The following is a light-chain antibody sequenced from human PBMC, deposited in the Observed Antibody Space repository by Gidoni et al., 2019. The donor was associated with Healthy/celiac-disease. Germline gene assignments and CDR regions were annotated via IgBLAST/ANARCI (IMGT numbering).Light chain of an antibody. J-gene: IGKJ1*01. CDR1: QRIGDY. CDR2: AAY. CDR3: QQSFSTVST. Sequence: DIQMTQSPSSLSASVGDRVTITCRTSQRIGDYLNWYQHKPGKAPQLLIYAAYNLQSGVSSRISGGGSGTEFTLTISSLQREDSATYFCQQSFSTVSTFAQXTKVGI. V-gene: IGKV1-39*01.